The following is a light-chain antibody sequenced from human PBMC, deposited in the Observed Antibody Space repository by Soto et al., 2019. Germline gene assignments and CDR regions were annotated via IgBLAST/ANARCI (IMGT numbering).Light chain of an antibody. CDR2: GAS. V-gene: IGKV3-20*01. CDR1: QSVSSNY. CDR3: QQYGSSFT. J-gene: IGKJ3*01. Sequence: EIVLTQSPGTLSLSPGERATLSCRASQSVSSNYLAWYRQKPGQAPRLLIYGASSRATGIPDRFSGSGSGTDFTLTISRLEPEDFAVYYCQQYGSSFTFGPGTKVDIK.